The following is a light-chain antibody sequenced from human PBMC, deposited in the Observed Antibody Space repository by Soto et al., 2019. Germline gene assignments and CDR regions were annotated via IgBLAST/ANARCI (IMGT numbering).Light chain of an antibody. CDR1: QSVLYSSNNKNY. V-gene: IGKV4-1*01. Sequence: DIVMTQSPDSLAVSLGERATINCKSSQSVLYSSNNKNYLTWYQQKPGQPPKVLIYWASTRESGVTDRFSGSGSGTDFTLTISNLPAEDVAVYYCQQCYSTPRTFGQGTKVEIK. CDR2: WAS. J-gene: IGKJ1*01. CDR3: QQCYSTPRT.